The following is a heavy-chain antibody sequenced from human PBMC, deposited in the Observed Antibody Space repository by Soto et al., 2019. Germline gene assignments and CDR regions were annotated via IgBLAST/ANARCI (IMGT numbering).Heavy chain of an antibody. CDR2: IKQDGSEK. CDR3: ARVVAVAATHRYYYYGMDV. CDR1: GFTFSSYG. J-gene: IGHJ6*02. Sequence: PXGSRRLSCAATGFTFSSYGMHWARQAPGKGLEWVANIKQDGSEKYYVDSVKGRFTISRDNAKNSLYLQMNSLRAEDTAVYYCARVVAVAATHRYYYYGMDVWGQGTTVTVSS. D-gene: IGHD2-15*01. V-gene: IGHV3-7*01.